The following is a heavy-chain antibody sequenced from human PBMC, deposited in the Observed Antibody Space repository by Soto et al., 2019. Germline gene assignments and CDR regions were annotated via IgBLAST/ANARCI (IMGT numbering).Heavy chain of an antibody. CDR1: GFTFGDYA. V-gene: IGHV3-49*03. Sequence: GGSLRLSCTASGFTFGDYAMSWFRQAPGKGLEWVGFIRSKAYGGTTEYAASVKGRFTISRDDSKSIAYLQMNSLKTEDTAVYYCTRGSQDSPPWLADGKAFDIWGQGTMVTVSS. CDR2: IRSKAYGGTT. CDR3: TRGSQDSPPWLADGKAFDI. D-gene: IGHD6-19*01. J-gene: IGHJ3*02.